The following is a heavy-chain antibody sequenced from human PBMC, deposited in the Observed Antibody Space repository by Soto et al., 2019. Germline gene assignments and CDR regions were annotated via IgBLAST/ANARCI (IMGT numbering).Heavy chain of an antibody. Sequence: QVQLVESGGGVVQPGRSLRLSCAASGFTFSSYGMHWVRQAPGKGLEWVAVISYDGSNKYYADSVKGRFTIYGDNSKNTLYLQMNSLRAEDTAVYYCAKEQFATMIVYYYYGMDVWGQGTTVTVSS. CDR1: GFTFSSYG. J-gene: IGHJ6*02. CDR2: ISYDGSNK. D-gene: IGHD3-22*01. CDR3: AKEQFATMIVYYYYGMDV. V-gene: IGHV3-30*18.